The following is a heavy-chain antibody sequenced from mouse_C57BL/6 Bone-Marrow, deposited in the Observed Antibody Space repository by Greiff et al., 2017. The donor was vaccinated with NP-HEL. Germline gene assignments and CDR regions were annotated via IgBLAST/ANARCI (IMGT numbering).Heavy chain of an antibody. CDR3: TTNYYGSYYAMDD. Sequence: VQLKQSGAELVRPGASVKLSCTASGFNIKDDYMHWVKQRPEQGLEWIGWIDPENGDTEYASKFKDKATITAYTYSNTAYLQLSSLTSDDTAVYYCTTNYYGSYYAMDDWGQGTSVTVSS. J-gene: IGHJ4*01. D-gene: IGHD1-1*01. CDR1: GFNIKDDY. V-gene: IGHV14-4*01. CDR2: IDPENGDT.